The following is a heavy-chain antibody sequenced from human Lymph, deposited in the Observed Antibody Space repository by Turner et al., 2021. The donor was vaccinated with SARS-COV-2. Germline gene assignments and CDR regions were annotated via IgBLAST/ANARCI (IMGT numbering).Heavy chain of an antibody. D-gene: IGHD6-13*01. CDR3: AKDVYRSPFRDHSYGINV. Sequence: EVQLVESGGGLVEPGRPLRLSCADSGLTFDDYAMHWVRQAPGKGLEWVSGSTWNSGTRVYADSVKGRFTISRDNAKNSMYLQMNSLRAEDTALYYCAKDVYRSPFRDHSYGINVWGQGTTVTVSS. J-gene: IGHJ6*02. V-gene: IGHV3-9*01. CDR2: STWNSGTR. CDR1: GLTFDDYA.